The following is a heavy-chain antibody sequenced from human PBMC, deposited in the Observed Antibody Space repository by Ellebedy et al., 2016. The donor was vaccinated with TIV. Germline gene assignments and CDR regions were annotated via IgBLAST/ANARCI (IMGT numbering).Heavy chain of an antibody. CDR2: INHSGST. CDR1: GGSFSGYY. Sequence: SETLSLXCAVYGGSFSGYYWSWIRQPPGKGLEWIGEINHSGSTNYNPSLKSRVTISVDTSKNQFSLKLSSVTAADTAVYYCARGRTMIVAVTLSHYYYMDVWGKGTTVTVSS. J-gene: IGHJ6*03. D-gene: IGHD3-22*01. V-gene: IGHV4-34*01. CDR3: ARGRTMIVAVTLSHYYYMDV.